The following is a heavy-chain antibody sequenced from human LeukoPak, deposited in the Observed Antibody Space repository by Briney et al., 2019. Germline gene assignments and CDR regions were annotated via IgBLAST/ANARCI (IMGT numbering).Heavy chain of an antibody. CDR2: ISWNSGSI. Sequence: GGSLRLSCAASGFTFDDYAMHWVRQAPGKGLEWVSGISWNSGSIGYADSVKGRFTISRDNSKNTLYLQMNSLRAEDTAVYYCAKEGDPGAAFDIWGQGTMVTVSS. CDR3: AKEGDPGAAFDI. J-gene: IGHJ3*02. V-gene: IGHV3-9*01. CDR1: GFTFDDYA.